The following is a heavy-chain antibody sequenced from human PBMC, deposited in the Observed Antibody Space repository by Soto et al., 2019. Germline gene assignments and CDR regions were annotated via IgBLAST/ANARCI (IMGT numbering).Heavy chain of an antibody. CDR1: GGTFSSYA. CDR3: ERAGGHQLRPNPYYYYYGMDV. J-gene: IGHJ6*02. Sequence: QVQLVQSGAEVKKPGSSVKVSCKASGGTFSSYAISWVRQAPGQGLEWMGGIIPIFGTANYAQKFQGRVTITADESTSTAYMELSSLRSEDTAVYYCERAGGHQLRPNPYYYYYGMDVWGQGTTVTVSS. D-gene: IGHD3-16*01. V-gene: IGHV1-69*01. CDR2: IIPIFGTA.